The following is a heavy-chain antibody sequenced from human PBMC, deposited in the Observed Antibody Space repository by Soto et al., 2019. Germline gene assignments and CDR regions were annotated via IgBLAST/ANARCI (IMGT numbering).Heavy chain of an antibody. CDR3: ARGPSGDKIHY. Sequence: QVQLQESGPGLVKPSQILSLSCTVSVGSITSDYSCWSWIRQPPGEGLEWIGHIFDSGTTYTNPSLRSQVAISLDTSKNHFSLTLSSVTAAVTAVYYCARGPSGDKIHYWGQGALVTVS. CDR1: VGSITSDYSC. CDR2: IFDSGTT. V-gene: IGHV4-30-4*01. J-gene: IGHJ4*02. D-gene: IGHD7-27*01.